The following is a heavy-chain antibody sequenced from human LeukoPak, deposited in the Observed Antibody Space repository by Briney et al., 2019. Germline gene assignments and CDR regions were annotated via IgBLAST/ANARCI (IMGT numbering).Heavy chain of an antibody. V-gene: IGHV3-23*01. CDR3: VKGRFGGNSPDAFDI. Sequence: QPGGSLRLSCAASGFTFSSYAMSWVRQAPGKGLEWVSAISGSGGSTYYADSVKGRLTISRDNSKNTLYLQMDSLKAEDTAVYYCVKGRFGGNSPDAFDIWGQGTMVTVS. CDR2: ISGSGGST. D-gene: IGHD4-23*01. CDR1: GFTFSSYA. J-gene: IGHJ3*02.